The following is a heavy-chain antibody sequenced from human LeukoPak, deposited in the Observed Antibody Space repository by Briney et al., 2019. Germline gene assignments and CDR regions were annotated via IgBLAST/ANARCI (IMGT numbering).Heavy chain of an antibody. Sequence: GASVKVSCKASGGTFSSYAISWVRQAPGQGLEWMGGIIPIFGTANYAQKFQGRVTITADESTSTAYMELSSLRSEDTAVYYCARARRGDFWSGYVDYWGQGTLVTVSS. J-gene: IGHJ4*02. V-gene: IGHV1-69*13. CDR2: IIPIFGTA. CDR3: ARARRGDFWSGYVDY. D-gene: IGHD3-3*01. CDR1: GGTFSSYA.